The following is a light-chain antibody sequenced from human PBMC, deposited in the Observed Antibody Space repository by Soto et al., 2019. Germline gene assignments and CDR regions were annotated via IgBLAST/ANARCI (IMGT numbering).Light chain of an antibody. V-gene: IGLV2-14*01. CDR2: EVS. Sequence: QSALTQPASVSGSPGQSITISCTGTSSDVGSYEYVSWYQHHPGKAPKLIIFEVSNRPSGVSNRFSGSKSGNTASLTISGLQAEDEADYYCSSYTTSSTLWVFGGGTKLTVL. CDR1: SSDVGSYEY. CDR3: SSYTTSSTLWV. J-gene: IGLJ3*02.